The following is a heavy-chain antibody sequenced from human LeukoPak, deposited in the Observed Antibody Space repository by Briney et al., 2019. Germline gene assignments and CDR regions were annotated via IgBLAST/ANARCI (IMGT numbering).Heavy chain of an antibody. V-gene: IGHV4-39*07. CDR2: IYYSGIT. J-gene: IGHJ3*02. D-gene: IGHD1-26*01. CDR3: ARDGIVGALGAFDI. Sequence: SETLSLTCTVSGGSISSSTYYWGWIRQPPGKGLEWIGTIYYSGITYYNPSLKSRVTISVDTSKNRFSLKLSSVTAADTAVYYCARDGIVGALGAFDIWGQGTMVTVSS. CDR1: GGSISSSTYY.